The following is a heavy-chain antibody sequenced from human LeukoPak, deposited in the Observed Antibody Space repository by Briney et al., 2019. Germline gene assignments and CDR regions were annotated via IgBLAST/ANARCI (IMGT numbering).Heavy chain of an antibody. CDR3: VRTAVAGIS. CDR1: GFTFSSYA. V-gene: IGHV3-23*01. J-gene: IGHJ4*02. CDR2: ISGSGGST. D-gene: IGHD6-19*01. Sequence: GGSLRLSCAASGFTFSSYAMSWVRQAPGKGLEWVSAISGSGGSTYYADSVRGRFTISRDNAKKSLYLQMNSLRAEDTAVYYCVRTAVAGISWGQGTLVTVSS.